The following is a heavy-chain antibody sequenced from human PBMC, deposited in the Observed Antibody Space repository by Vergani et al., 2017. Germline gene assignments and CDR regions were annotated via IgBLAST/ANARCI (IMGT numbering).Heavy chain of an antibody. J-gene: IGHJ1*01. Sequence: QVQLVESGGGVVQPGRSLRLSCAASGFTFSSYGMHWVRQAPGKGLEWVAVIWYDGSNKYYADSVKGRFTISRDNSKNTLYLQMNSLRAEDTAVYYCARDYYDSSGEEYFQHWGQGTLVTVSS. D-gene: IGHD3-22*01. V-gene: IGHV3-33*01. CDR2: IWYDGSNK. CDR1: GFTFSSYG. CDR3: ARDYYDSSGEEYFQH.